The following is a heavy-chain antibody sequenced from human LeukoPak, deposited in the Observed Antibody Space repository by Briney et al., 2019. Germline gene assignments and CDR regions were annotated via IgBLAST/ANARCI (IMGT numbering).Heavy chain of an antibody. CDR3: ARGVGYPYFDY. Sequence: GGSLRLSCAASGFTFSSYAMSWVRQAPGKGLEWVSAISGSGVSTYYADSVKGRFTISRDNSKNTLYLQMNSLRAEDTAVYYCARGVGYPYFDYWGQGTLVTVSS. CDR2: ISGSGVST. V-gene: IGHV3-23*01. CDR1: GFTFSSYA. D-gene: IGHD5-18*01. J-gene: IGHJ4*02.